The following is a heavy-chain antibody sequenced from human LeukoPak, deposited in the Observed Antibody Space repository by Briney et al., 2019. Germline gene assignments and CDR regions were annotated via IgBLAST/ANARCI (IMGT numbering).Heavy chain of an antibody. D-gene: IGHD6-6*01. CDR1: GYTFSYFG. J-gene: IGHJ4*02. CDR3: ARPGVYSSSFDFDY. CDR2: MNPNSGNT. V-gene: IGHV1-8*03. Sequence: GASVKVSCKSSGYTFSYFGLNWVRQATGQGLEWMGWMNPNSGNTGYAQKFQGRVTITRNTSISTAYMELSSLRSEDTAVYYCARPGVYSSSFDFDYWGQGTLVTVSS.